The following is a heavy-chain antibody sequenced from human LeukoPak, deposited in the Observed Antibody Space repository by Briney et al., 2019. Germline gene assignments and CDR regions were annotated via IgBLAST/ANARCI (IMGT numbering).Heavy chain of an antibody. Sequence: GGSLRLSCAASGFTVSSSYMSWVRQAPGKGLEWVSVIYSGGSTYYADSVKGRFTISRDNSKNTLYLQMNSLRAEDTAVYYCAREYGGYSSGWYVDAFDIWGQGTMVTVSS. V-gene: IGHV3-53*01. D-gene: IGHD6-19*01. J-gene: IGHJ3*02. CDR2: IYSGGST. CDR3: AREYGGYSSGWYVDAFDI. CDR1: GFTVSSSY.